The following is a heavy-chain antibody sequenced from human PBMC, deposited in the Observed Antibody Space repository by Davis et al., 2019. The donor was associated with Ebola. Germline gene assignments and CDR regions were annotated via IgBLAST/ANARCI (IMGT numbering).Heavy chain of an antibody. Sequence: SGSTLVKPTHSFTLTCTFSVFSLRTSGMCVIWFRQPPGKALEWFALIDWDDDKYYTTYLKTRLTISKDTSKNQVVLTMTNMDPVDTATYYCARIPLYYDFWSGYYTSYYYGMDVWGQGTTVTVSS. J-gene: IGHJ6*02. CDR2: IDWDDDK. CDR1: VFSLRTSGMC. CDR3: ARIPLYYDFWSGYYTSYYYGMDV. V-gene: IGHV2-70*01. D-gene: IGHD3-3*01.